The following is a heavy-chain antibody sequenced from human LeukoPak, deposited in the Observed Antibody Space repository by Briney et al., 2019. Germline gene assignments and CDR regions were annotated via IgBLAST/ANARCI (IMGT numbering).Heavy chain of an antibody. V-gene: IGHV1-2*02. J-gene: IGHJ6*03. CDR1: RYTFTGYY. CDR2: INPNSGGT. D-gene: IGHD3-10*01. Sequence: GASLKVSCKASRYTFTGYYMCWVRQAPGQGLEWMGWINPNSGGTNYAQKLQGRVTMTTDTSTSTAYMELRSLRSDDTAVYYCASNQTPYYYGSGSYYSPAYYMDVWGKGTTVTVSS. CDR3: ASNQTPYYYGSGSYYSPAYYMDV.